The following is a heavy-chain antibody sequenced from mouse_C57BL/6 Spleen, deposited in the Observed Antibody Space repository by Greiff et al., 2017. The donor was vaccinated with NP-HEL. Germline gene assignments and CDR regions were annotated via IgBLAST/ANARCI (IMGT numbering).Heavy chain of an antibody. CDR2: INPSNGGT. Sequence: VQLQQSGTELVKPGASVKLSCKASGYTFTSYWMHWVKQRPGQGLEWIGHINPSNGGTNYNEKFKSKATLTVDKSSSTAYMQLSSLTSEDSAVYYCVSTTVVAEWYFDVWGTGTTVTVAS. CDR1: GYTFTSYW. CDR3: VSTTVVAEWYFDV. D-gene: IGHD1-1*01. V-gene: IGHV1-53*01. J-gene: IGHJ1*03.